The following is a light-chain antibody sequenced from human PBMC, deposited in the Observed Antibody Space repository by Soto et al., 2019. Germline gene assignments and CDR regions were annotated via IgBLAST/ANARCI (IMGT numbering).Light chain of an antibody. CDR1: QSVSTSY. Sequence: EIVLTQSPGTLSVSPGERATLSCRASQSVSTSYLAWYQQKPGQAPRLLIYGASSRATDIPDRFSGSGSGTDFTLSISRLEPEDFAVYYCQQYGSSPWTFGQGTKVDIK. J-gene: IGKJ1*01. CDR2: GAS. CDR3: QQYGSSPWT. V-gene: IGKV3-20*01.